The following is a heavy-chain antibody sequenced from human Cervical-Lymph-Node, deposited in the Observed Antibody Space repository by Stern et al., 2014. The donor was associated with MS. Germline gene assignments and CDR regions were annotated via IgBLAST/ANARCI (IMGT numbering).Heavy chain of an antibody. CDR1: GGSISSGAYY. Sequence: QVQLVQSGPGLVKPSQTLSLTCTVSGGSISSGAYYWSWIRQPPGKGLEWIGYISYSGSTSYNPSLQSRLSMSVDTSKNQFSLNLSSVTAADTAVYYCARGGIFDYWGQGTLVTVSS. V-gene: IGHV4-30-4*01. CDR2: ISYSGST. CDR3: ARGGIFDY. J-gene: IGHJ4*02.